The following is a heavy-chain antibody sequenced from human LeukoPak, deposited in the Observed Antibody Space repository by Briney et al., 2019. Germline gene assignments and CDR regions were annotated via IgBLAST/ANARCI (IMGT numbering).Heavy chain of an antibody. CDR1: GGSISSSSYY. V-gene: IGHV4-39*01. CDR3: ARPSSIAADNWFDP. Sequence: SETLSLTCTVSGGSISSSSYYWGWIRQPPGKGVEWIGSIYYSGSTYYNPSLKSRVTISVDTSKNQFSLKLSSVTAADTAVYYCARPSSIAADNWFDPWGQGTLVTVSS. CDR2: IYYSGST. D-gene: IGHD6-13*01. J-gene: IGHJ5*02.